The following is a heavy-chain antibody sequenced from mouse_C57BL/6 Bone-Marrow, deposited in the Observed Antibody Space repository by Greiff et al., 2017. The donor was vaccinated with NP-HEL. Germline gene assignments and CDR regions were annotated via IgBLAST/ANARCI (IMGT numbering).Heavy chain of an antibody. CDR2: INPYNGGT. D-gene: IGHD1-1*01. J-gene: IGHJ1*03. CDR3: ATPSITTVVATHWYFDV. Sequence: EVQLQQSGPVLVKPGASVKMSCKASGYTFTDYYMNWVKQSHGKSLEWIGVINPYNGGTSYNQKFKGKATLTFDKSSSTAYMELNSLTSEDSAVYYCATPSITTVVATHWYFDVWGTGTTVTVSS. CDR1: GYTFTDYY. V-gene: IGHV1-19*01.